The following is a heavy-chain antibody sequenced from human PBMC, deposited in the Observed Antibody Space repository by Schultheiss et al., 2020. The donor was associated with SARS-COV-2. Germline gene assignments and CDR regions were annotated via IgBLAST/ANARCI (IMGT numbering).Heavy chain of an antibody. CDR1: GFSLSTSGMR. Sequence: SGPTLVKPTQTLTLTCTFSGFSLSTSGMRASWIRQPPGKALEWLARIDWDDDKFYSTSLKSRLTITKDTSKNQVVLKMTNMDPVDTATYYCAPQLVEGATDYWGQGTLVTVSS. V-gene: IGHV2-70*04. D-gene: IGHD6-13*01. CDR3: APQLVEGATDY. CDR2: IDWDDDK. J-gene: IGHJ4*02.